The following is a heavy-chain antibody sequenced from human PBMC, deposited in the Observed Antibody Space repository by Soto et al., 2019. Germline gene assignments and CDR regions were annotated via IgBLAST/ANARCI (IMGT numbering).Heavy chain of an antibody. CDR2: IYWDDDK. CDR3: ADLDSSSWCFDY. D-gene: IGHD6-13*01. CDR1: GFSLSTSGVG. V-gene: IGHV2-5*05. Sequence: QITLKESGPTLVKPTQTLTLTCTFSGFSLSTSGVGVGWIRQPPGKALEWLALIYWDDDKRYGPSLKSRLTISKDTAKNQLVLTKTNMDPVDTATYYCADLDSSSWCFDYGGQETLVTVAS. J-gene: IGHJ4*02.